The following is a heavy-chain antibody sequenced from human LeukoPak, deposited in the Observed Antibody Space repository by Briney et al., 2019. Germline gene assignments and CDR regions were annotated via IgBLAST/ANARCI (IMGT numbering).Heavy chain of an antibody. D-gene: IGHD3-3*01. V-gene: IGHV4-61*01. J-gene: IGHJ4*02. CDR3: ARDQYNTWSRRGNFDS. CDR1: GGSVSSGNYY. CDR2: IYYSGST. Sequence: SETLSLTCTVSGGSVSSGNYYWSWIRQPPGKGLEWIGNIYYSGSTNYNPSLKSRVTISVDTSKNQFSLKLNSVTAADTAVYYCARDQYNTWSRRGNFDSWGQGTLVIVSS.